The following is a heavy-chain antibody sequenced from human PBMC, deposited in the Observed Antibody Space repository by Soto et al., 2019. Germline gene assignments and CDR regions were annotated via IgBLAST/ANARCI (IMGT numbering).Heavy chain of an antibody. CDR2: IYPDESDT. CDR1: GYSFTKYW. Sequence: GESLKISCKGSGYSFTKYWIGWVRQMPGKGLEWMATIYPDESDTRYSPSFQGQVTISADKSINSVYLQWSSLKASDTATYYCARLGFNYDFLSGYYNVHHYYGIDVWGQGTTVTVSS. D-gene: IGHD3-3*01. CDR3: ARLGFNYDFLSGYYNVHHYYGIDV. J-gene: IGHJ6*02. V-gene: IGHV5-51*01.